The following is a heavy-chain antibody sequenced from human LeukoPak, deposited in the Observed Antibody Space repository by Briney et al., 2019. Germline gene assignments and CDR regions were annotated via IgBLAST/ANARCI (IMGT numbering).Heavy chain of an antibody. CDR2: MYYSGTT. D-gene: IGHD5-18*01. Sequence: SETLSLTCSVSGGSISTYSWSWIRLPPGKGLEWVGHMYYSGTTKYNPSLKSRVTISVGTSKNQFSLRLSSVTAADTAVYFCARAGSIYGWFDYWGQGTLVTVSS. CDR3: ARAGSIYGWFDY. J-gene: IGHJ4*02. V-gene: IGHV4-59*13. CDR1: GGSISTYS.